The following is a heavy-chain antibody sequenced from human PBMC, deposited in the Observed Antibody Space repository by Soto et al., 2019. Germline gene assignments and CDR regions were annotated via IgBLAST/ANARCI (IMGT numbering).Heavy chain of an antibody. J-gene: IGHJ4*02. CDR1: GGSISSYY. D-gene: IGHD3-22*01. CDR3: ARGGIYYDSSGYYHRFDY. CDR2: IYTSGST. V-gene: IGHV4-4*07. Sequence: PSETLSLTCTVSGGSISSYYWSWIRQPAGKGLEWIGRIYTSGSTNYNPSLKSRVTMSVDTSKNQFSLKLSSVTAADTAVYYCARGGIYYDSSGYYHRFDYWGQGTLVTVSS.